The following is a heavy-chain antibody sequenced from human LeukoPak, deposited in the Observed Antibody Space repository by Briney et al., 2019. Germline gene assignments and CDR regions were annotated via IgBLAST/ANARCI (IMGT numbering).Heavy chain of an antibody. CDR3: ARGTRYGSGTLDTKRNYFDY. V-gene: IGHV3-23*01. J-gene: IGHJ4*02. CDR2: ISGSGGST. Sequence: GGSLRLSCAASGLTFSSYAISWVRQAPGKGLEWVSAISGSGGSTYYADSVKGRFTISRDNSKNTLYLQMNNLRAEDTAVYYCARGTRYGSGTLDTKRNYFDYWCQGTLVTVSS. CDR1: GLTFSSYA. D-gene: IGHD3-10*01.